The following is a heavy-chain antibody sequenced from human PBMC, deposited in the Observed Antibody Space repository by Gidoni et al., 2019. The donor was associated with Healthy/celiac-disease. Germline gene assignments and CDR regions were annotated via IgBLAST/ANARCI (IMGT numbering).Heavy chain of an antibody. D-gene: IGHD3-22*01. V-gene: IGHV4-30-2*01. J-gene: IGHJ4*02. CDR1: GGSISSCGYS. Sequence: QLQLQESGSGLVKPSQTLSLPCAVSGGSISSCGYSWSWIRQPPGKGLEWIGYIDHSGSTYYNPSLKSRVTISVDRSKNQFFLKLSSVTAADTAVYYCARGADPYYYDSSGSGWWDYWGQGTLVTVSS. CDR2: IDHSGST. CDR3: ARGADPYYYDSSGSGWWDY.